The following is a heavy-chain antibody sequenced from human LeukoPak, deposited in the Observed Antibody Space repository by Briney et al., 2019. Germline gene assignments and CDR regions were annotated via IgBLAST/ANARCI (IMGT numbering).Heavy chain of an antibody. Sequence: GGSLRLSCAASAFTFSIYGMHWVRQAPGKGLEWVAFIRYDGSQKYYADSVKGRFTISRDNSKNTLYLQMNSLRAEDTAIYYCAKNGDRGAYCTGGTCYPYFYYYMDVWGKGTTVTI. CDR1: AFTFSIYG. CDR2: IRYDGSQK. CDR3: AKNGDRGAYCTGGTCYPYFYYYMDV. V-gene: IGHV3-30*02. J-gene: IGHJ6*03. D-gene: IGHD2-15*01.